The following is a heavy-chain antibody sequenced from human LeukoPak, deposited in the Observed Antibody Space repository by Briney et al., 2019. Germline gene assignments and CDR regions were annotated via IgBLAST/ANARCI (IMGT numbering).Heavy chain of an antibody. Sequence: GGSLRLSCAASGFTFYDYAMHWVRQAPGKGVEWVSGITWNSGRIEYADSVKGRFTISRDKDKNSLYVQMNSLRAEDTALYYCAKALRVVVAATPIDYWGQGTLVTVSS. D-gene: IGHD2-15*01. V-gene: IGHV3-9*01. CDR2: ITWNSGRI. J-gene: IGHJ4*02. CDR3: AKALRVVVAATPIDY. CDR1: GFTFYDYA.